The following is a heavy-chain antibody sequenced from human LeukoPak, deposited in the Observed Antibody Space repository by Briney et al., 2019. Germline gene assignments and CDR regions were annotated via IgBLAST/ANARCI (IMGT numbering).Heavy chain of an antibody. CDR2: IYTSGST. D-gene: IGHD4-11*01. Sequence: SETPSLTCTVSGGSISSYYWSWIRQPAGKGLEWIGRIYTSGSTNYNPSLKSRVTMSVDTSKNQFSLKLSSVTAADTAVYYCARLIDSNYPAGGYYYYGMDVWGQGTTVTVSS. CDR3: ARLIDSNYPAGGYYYYGMDV. V-gene: IGHV4-4*07. J-gene: IGHJ6*02. CDR1: GGSISSYY.